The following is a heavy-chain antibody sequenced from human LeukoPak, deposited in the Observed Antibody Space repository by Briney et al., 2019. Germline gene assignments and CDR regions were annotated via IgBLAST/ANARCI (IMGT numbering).Heavy chain of an antibody. D-gene: IGHD6-19*01. CDR3: AKMYSSGWYFLFDY. Sequence: GGSLRLSCAASGFTFSSYAMSCVRQAPGKGLEWVSAISGSGGSTYYADSVKGRFTISRDNSKNTLYLQMNSLRAEDTAVYYCAKMYSSGWYFLFDYWGQGTLVTVSS. CDR1: GFTFSSYA. CDR2: ISGSGGST. V-gene: IGHV3-23*01. J-gene: IGHJ4*02.